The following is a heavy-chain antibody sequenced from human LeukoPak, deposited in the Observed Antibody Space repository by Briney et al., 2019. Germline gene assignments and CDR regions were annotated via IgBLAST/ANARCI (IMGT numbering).Heavy chain of an antibody. J-gene: IGHJ6*03. CDR1: GGTFSSYS. CDR2: IIPIFGTA. Sequence: SVKVSCKASGGTFSSYSINWVRQAPGQGLEWMGGIIPIFGTANYAQKFQGRVTITADKSTSTAYMELSSLRSEDTAVYYCARDPGYFGYYYYMDVWGKGTTVTVSS. V-gene: IGHV1-69*06. D-gene: IGHD2/OR15-2a*01. CDR3: ARDPGYFGYYYYMDV.